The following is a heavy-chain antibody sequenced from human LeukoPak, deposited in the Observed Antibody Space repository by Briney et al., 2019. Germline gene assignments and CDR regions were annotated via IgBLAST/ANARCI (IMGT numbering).Heavy chain of an antibody. D-gene: IGHD1-26*01. CDR2: FSGSGGST. V-gene: IGHV3-23*01. CDR3: AKAPSPYSGSLQPFDY. J-gene: IGHJ4*02. Sequence: GGSLRLSCAASGFTFSSYAMSWVRQAPGKGLECVSAFSGSGGSTNYADSVKGRFTISRDNSRNTLYLQMNSLRAEDTAVYYCAKAPSPYSGSLQPFDYWGQGALVTVSS. CDR1: GFTFSSYA.